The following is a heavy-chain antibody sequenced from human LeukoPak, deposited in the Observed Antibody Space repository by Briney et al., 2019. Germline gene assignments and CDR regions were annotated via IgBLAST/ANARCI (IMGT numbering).Heavy chain of an antibody. CDR2: IYYSGST. J-gene: IGHJ4*02. V-gene: IGHV4-59*08. CDR3: ARSLRGSGWSGGFDY. CDR1: GGSISSYY. D-gene: IGHD6-19*01. Sequence: SETLSLTCTVSGGSISSYYWSWIRQPPGKGLEWIGYIYYSGSTNYNPSLKSRVTISVDTSKNQFSLKLSSVTAADTAVYYCARSLRGSGWSGGFDYWGQGTLVTVSS.